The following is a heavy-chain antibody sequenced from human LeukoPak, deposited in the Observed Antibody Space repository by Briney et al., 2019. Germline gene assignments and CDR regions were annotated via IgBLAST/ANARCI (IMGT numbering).Heavy chain of an antibody. V-gene: IGHV1-8*01. CDR3: ATGVVPIWFDP. Sequence: ASVKVSCKASGYTFTSYDINWVRQATGQGLEWMGWMNPSSGNTGYAQKFQGRVTMTRNTSISTAYMELSSLRSEDTAVHYCATGVVPIWFDPWGQGTLVTVSS. D-gene: IGHD3-3*01. CDR2: MNPSSGNT. J-gene: IGHJ5*02. CDR1: GYTFTSYD.